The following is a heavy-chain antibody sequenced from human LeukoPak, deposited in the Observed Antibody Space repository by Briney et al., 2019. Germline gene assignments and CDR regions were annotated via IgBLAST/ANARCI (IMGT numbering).Heavy chain of an antibody. CDR2: ISDSGDST. J-gene: IGHJ4*02. V-gene: IGHV3-23*01. CDR3: AKYEAFTATPAFGD. D-gene: IGHD4-17*01. Sequence: PGGSLRLSCAASGFTFSSYAMSWVRQAPGKGLEWVSIISDSGDSTYYADSVKGRFTMSRDNSKNTLYLQMNSLRVDDTALYYCAKYEAFTATPAFGDWGQGALVTVSS. CDR1: GFTFSSYA.